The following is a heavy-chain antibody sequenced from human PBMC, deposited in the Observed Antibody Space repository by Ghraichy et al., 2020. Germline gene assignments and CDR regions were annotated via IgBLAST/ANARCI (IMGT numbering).Heavy chain of an antibody. V-gene: IGHV4-34*01. Sequence: SETLSLTCAVYGGSFSGYYWSWIRQPPGKGLEWIGEINHSGSTNYNPSLKSRVTISVDTSKNQFSLKLSSVTAADTAVYYCARGVSSRGPNNWFDPWGQGTLVTVSS. CDR3: ARGVSSRGPNNWFDP. D-gene: IGHD6-6*01. J-gene: IGHJ5*02. CDR1: GGSFSGYY. CDR2: INHSGST.